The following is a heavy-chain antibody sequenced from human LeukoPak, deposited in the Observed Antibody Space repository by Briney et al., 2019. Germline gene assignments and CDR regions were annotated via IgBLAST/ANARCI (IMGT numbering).Heavy chain of an antibody. Sequence: PGGSLRLSCAASGFTFSDYYMSWIRQAPGKGLEWVSYISSSGSTIYYADSVKGRFTISRDNAKKSLYLQMNSLRAEDTAVYYCARLAAEVVYYSMDVWGQGTTVTVSS. CDR1: GFTFSDYY. D-gene: IGHD2-15*01. CDR3: ARLAAEVVYYSMDV. V-gene: IGHV3-11*01. J-gene: IGHJ6*02. CDR2: ISSSGSTI.